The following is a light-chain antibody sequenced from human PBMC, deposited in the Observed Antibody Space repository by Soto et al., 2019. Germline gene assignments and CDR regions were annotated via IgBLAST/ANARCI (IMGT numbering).Light chain of an antibody. CDR3: QQYNSYRT. CDR1: QSISSW. Sequence: DIQMTQSPSTLSASVGVRVTITCRASQSISSWLAWYQQKPGKAPKLLIYKASSLESGVPSRFSGSGSGTEFTFTISSLQPDDFATYYCQQYNSYRTFGQGTKVEIK. CDR2: KAS. J-gene: IGKJ1*01. V-gene: IGKV1-5*03.